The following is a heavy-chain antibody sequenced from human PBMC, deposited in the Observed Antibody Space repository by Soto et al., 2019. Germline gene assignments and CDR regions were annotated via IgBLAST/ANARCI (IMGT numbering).Heavy chain of an antibody. D-gene: IGHD2-2*01. V-gene: IGHV4-34*01. CDR2: INHSGST. J-gene: IGHJ4*02. Sequence: SETLSLTCAVYGGSFSGYYWSWIRQPPGKGLEWIGEINHSGSTNYNPSLKSRVTISVDTSKNQFSLKLSSVTAADTAVYYCARGRWRDCSSTSCYPGSGWYVDYWGQGTLVTVSS. CDR1: GGSFSGYY. CDR3: ARGRWRDCSSTSCYPGSGWYVDY.